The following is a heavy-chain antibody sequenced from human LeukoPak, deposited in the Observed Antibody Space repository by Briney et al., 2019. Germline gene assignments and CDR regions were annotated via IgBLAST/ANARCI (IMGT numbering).Heavy chain of an antibody. V-gene: IGHV4-59*01. Sequence: SETLSPTCTVSGGSISSYYWSWIRQPPGKGLEWIGSIYYSGSTSYNPSLKSRVTISVDTSKNQFSLKLSSVTAADTAVYFCARGGGYYGSSVLYFNCWGQGTLVTVSS. J-gene: IGHJ4*02. CDR1: GGSISSYY. CDR2: IYYSGST. D-gene: IGHD3-22*01. CDR3: ARGGGYYGSSVLYFNC.